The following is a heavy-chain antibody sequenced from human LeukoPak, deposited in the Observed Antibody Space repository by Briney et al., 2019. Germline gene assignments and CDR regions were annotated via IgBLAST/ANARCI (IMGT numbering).Heavy chain of an antibody. J-gene: IGHJ4*02. V-gene: IGHV4-59*01. CDR2: IYYSGST. Sequence: SETLSLTCTLSGGSIRSYYWSWIRQPPGKGLEWIGYIYYSGSTKYNPSLKSRVTISVDTSKNQFSLKLSSVTAADTAVYYCAREVPLRGYTYGPFDYWGQGTLVTVSS. D-gene: IGHD5-18*01. CDR3: AREVPLRGYTYGPFDY. CDR1: GGSIRSYY.